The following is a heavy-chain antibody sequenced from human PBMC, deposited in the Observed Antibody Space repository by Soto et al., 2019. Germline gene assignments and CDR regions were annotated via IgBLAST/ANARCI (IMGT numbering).Heavy chain of an antibody. CDR3: ARDAAVVVPAAMQTIYYYYGMDV. J-gene: IGHJ6*02. V-gene: IGHV3-7*01. Sequence: GGSLRLSCXASGFTFSSYWMSWVRQAPGKGLEWVANIKQDGSEKYYVDSVKGRFTISRDNAKNSLYLQMNSLRAEDTAVYYCARDAAVVVPAAMQTIYYYYGMDVWGQGTTVTVSS. CDR1: GFTFSSYW. D-gene: IGHD2-2*01. CDR2: IKQDGSEK.